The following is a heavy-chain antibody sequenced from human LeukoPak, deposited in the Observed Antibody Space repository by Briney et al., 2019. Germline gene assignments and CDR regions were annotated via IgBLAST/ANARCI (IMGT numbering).Heavy chain of an antibody. CDR1: GFTFSSYE. CDR3: AELGITMIGGV. J-gene: IGHJ6*04. V-gene: IGHV3-48*03. Sequence: GRSLRLSCAASGFTFSSYEMNWVRQAPGKGLEWVSYISSSGSTIYYADSVKGRFTISRNNAKNSLYLQMNSLRAEDTAVYYCAELGITMIGGVWGKGTTVTISS. D-gene: IGHD3-10*02. CDR2: ISSSGSTI.